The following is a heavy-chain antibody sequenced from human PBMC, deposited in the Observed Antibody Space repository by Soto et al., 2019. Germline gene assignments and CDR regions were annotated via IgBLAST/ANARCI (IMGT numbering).Heavy chain of an antibody. CDR1: GGSISSYY. Sequence: PSETLSLTCTVSGGSISSYYWSWIRQPPGKGLEWIGYIYYSGSTNYNPSLKSRVTISVDTSKNQFSLRLSSVTAADTAVYYCARTIAVAGIGMNRGWDYYYYGMDVWGQGTTVTVSS. J-gene: IGHJ6*02. D-gene: IGHD6-19*01. V-gene: IGHV4-59*01. CDR3: ARTIAVAGIGMNRGWDYYYYGMDV. CDR2: IYYSGST.